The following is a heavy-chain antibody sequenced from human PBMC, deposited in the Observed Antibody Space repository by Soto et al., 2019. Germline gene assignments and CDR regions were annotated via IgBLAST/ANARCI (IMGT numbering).Heavy chain of an antibody. J-gene: IGHJ4*02. Sequence: EVQLVESGGGLVQRGGSLRLSCAASGFTFAIHSMNWVRQAPGKGLEWISYINGSSSTMYYADSVKGRFIISRDNDDSSLYLQMNSLRDADTAVYYCARGDRFRCSGDRCFSDGLFLSWGQGTLVTVSS. CDR2: INGSSSTM. V-gene: IGHV3-48*02. CDR1: GFTFAIHS. CDR3: ARGDRFRCSGDRCFSDGLFLS. D-gene: IGHD2-15*01.